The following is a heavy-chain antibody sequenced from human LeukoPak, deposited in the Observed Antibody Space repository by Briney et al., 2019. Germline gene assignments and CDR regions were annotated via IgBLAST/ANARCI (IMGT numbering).Heavy chain of an antibody. D-gene: IGHD2/OR15-2a*01. V-gene: IGHV4-59*01. Sequence: SETLSLTCTVSRASLSSGYWSWVRQPPGKGLQWIGYIDKSGYTNYNPSLKRRVAISLDTSKKQFSLNLKSVTAADTAVYYCARQLGSTASTSYYFDYWGQGTLVTVSS. CDR2: IDKSGYT. CDR1: RASLSSGY. J-gene: IGHJ4*02. CDR3: ARQLGSTASTSYYFDY.